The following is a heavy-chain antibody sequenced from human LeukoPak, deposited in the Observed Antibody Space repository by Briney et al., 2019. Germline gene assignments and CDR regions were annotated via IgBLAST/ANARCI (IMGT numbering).Heavy chain of an antibody. J-gene: IGHJ4*02. D-gene: IGHD6-13*01. CDR3: ARSLEGSRPFDR. CDR2: MYYTGRT. V-gene: IGHV4-59*12. CDR1: SGSISSYY. Sequence: PSETLSLTCSVSSGSISSYYWSWIRQPPGKGLDWIGSMYYTGRTFYNSSLKSRVTISVDTSKNQFSLRLTSVTAADTAVYYCARSLEGSRPFDRWGQGTLVTVSS.